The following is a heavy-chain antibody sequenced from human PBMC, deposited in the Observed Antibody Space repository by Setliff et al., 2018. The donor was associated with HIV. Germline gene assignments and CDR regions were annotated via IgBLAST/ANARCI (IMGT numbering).Heavy chain of an antibody. Sequence: QPGGSLRLSCAASEFTLSGYSMSWVRQAPGKGLEWVTVISHDGNNKFYADSVKGRFTISRDNSKDTVSLQMTSLTSDDTAMYYCARDRVEAERGAFDIWGQGTMVTVSS. J-gene: IGHJ3*02. CDR2: ISHDGNNK. V-gene: IGHV3-30*01. D-gene: IGHD1-26*01. CDR3: ARDRVEAERGAFDI. CDR1: EFTLSGYS.